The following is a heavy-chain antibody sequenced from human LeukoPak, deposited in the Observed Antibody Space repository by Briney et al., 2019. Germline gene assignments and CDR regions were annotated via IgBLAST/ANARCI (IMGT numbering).Heavy chain of an antibody. D-gene: IGHD6-13*01. V-gene: IGHV1-2*02. CDR3: ARDPYSSSWYDY. J-gene: IGHJ4*02. Sequence: ASVKVSCKASGYTFTGYYMHWVRQAPGQGLEWMGWINPNSGGTNYAQKFQGRVTMTRDTSISTAYMELSRLRSDDTAVYYCARDPYSSSWYDYWGQGTLVTVSS. CDR2: INPNSGGT. CDR1: GYTFTGYY.